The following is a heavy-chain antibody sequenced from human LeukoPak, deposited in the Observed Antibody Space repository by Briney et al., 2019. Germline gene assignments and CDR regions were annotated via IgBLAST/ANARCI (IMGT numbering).Heavy chain of an antibody. V-gene: IGHV3-30*18. J-gene: IGHJ6*02. D-gene: IGHD2-15*01. CDR1: GFTFSNYG. Sequence: GRSLRLSCAASGFTFSNYGMHWVRQAPGKGLEWVAVISYDGSNKYYADSVKGRFTISRDNAKNSLYLQMNSLRAEDTALYYCAKDTHTPDIVGSSGYGMDVWGQGTTVTVSS. CDR3: AKDTHTPDIVGSSGYGMDV. CDR2: ISYDGSNK.